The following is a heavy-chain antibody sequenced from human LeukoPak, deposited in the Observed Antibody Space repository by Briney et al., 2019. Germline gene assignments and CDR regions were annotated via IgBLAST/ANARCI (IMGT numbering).Heavy chain of an antibody. D-gene: IGHD6-13*01. CDR2: INHSGST. CDR3: ARAPRIAAGAVHNKLFDY. CDR1: GGSFSGYY. Sequence: SETLSLTCPVYGGSFSGYYWSWIRQPPGKGLEWIGEINHSGSTNYNPSLKSRVTMSVDTSKNQFSLKLSSVTAADTAVYYCARAPRIAAGAVHNKLFDYWGQGTLVTVSS. J-gene: IGHJ4*02. V-gene: IGHV4-34*01.